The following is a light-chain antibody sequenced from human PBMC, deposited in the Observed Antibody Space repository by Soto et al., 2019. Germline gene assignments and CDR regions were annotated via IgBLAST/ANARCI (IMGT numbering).Light chain of an antibody. CDR2: DAF. Sequence: ILVSQSPGTLSLTPGERATLSCRASQSVYNNYLAWYQHKPGQAPRLLIYDAFSRATGIPDRFSASGSGTDFTLTISRLEPEDFAVYYCQQYGDTPVTFGQRTKVDIK. V-gene: IGKV3-20*01. CDR1: QSVYNNY. J-gene: IGKJ1*01. CDR3: QQYGDTPVT.